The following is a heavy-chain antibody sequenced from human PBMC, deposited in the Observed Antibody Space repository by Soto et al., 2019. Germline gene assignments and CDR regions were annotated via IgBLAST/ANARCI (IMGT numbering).Heavy chain of an antibody. Sequence: PGGSLRLSCAASGFTFSSYAMSWVRQAPGKGLEWVSAISGSGGSTYYADSVKGRFTISRDNSKNTLYLQMNSLRAEDTAVYYCANSVVVAATYPQEDSHLDYYYGMDVWGQGTTVTVSS. CDR1: GFTFSSYA. CDR3: ANSVVVAATYPQEDSHLDYYYGMDV. D-gene: IGHD2-15*01. V-gene: IGHV3-23*01. J-gene: IGHJ6*02. CDR2: ISGSGGST.